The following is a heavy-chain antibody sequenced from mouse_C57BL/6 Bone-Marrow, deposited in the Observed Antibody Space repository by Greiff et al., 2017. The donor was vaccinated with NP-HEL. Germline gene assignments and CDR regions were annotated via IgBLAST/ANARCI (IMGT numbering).Heavy chain of an antibody. CDR2: IDPSDSYT. CDR1: GYTFTSYW. J-gene: IGHJ4*01. CDR3: AIGYYGSLQ. D-gene: IGHD1-1*01. Sequence: QVQLKQPGAELVMPGASVKLSCKASGYTFTSYWMHWVKQRPGQGLEWIGEIDPSDSYTNYNQKFKGKSTLTVDKSSSTAYMQLSSLTSEDSAVYYCAIGYYGSLQWGQGTSVTVSS. V-gene: IGHV1-69*01.